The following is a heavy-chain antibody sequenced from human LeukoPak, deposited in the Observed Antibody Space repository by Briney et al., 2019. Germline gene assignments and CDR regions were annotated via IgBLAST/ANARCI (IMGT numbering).Heavy chain of an antibody. J-gene: IGHJ6*04. CDR2: IWYDGSNK. CDR1: GYTFSSYG. Sequence: GGSLRLSCAASGYTFSSYGMHWVRQAPGKGLEWVAVIWYDGSNKYYADSGKGRFTISRDNSKNTLYLQMNSLRAEDTAVYYCARDLVGTTKHYYYGMDVWGKGTTVTVSS. CDR3: ARDLVGTTKHYYYGMDV. V-gene: IGHV3-33*01. D-gene: IGHD1-1*01.